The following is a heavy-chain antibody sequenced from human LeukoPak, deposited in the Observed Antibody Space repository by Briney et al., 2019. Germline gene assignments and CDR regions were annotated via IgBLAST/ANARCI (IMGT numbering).Heavy chain of an antibody. CDR3: ARDRGRGEFDY. D-gene: IGHD3-10*01. Sequence: PSETLSLTCTVSGGSISSYYWSWIRQPPGKGLEWIGEISHSGSTKYKPSLKSRVTISIDRSKNQFSLKLSSVTAADTAVYYCARDRGRGEFDYWGQGTLVTVSS. J-gene: IGHJ4*02. CDR2: ISHSGST. V-gene: IGHV4-59*12. CDR1: GGSISSYY.